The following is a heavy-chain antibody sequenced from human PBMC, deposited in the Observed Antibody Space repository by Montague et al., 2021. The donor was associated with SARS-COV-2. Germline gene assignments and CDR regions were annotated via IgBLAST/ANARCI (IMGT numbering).Heavy chain of an antibody. CDR2: IWYDGSNE. D-gene: IGHD6-13*01. V-gene: IGHV3-30-3*01. CDR3: AKAASSSSRYSDY. Sequence: SLRLSCAASGFTFSRFAMHWFRQAPGKGLEWVAVIWYDGSNEYYADSVKGRFTISRDNSKDTVYLQINALRLEDTAVYYCAKAASSSSRYSDYWGQGTLVTVSS. J-gene: IGHJ4*02. CDR1: GFTFSRFA.